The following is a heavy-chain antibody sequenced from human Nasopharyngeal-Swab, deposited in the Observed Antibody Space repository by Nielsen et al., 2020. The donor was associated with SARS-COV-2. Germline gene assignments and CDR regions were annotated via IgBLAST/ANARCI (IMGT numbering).Heavy chain of an antibody. CDR1: GYTFTSYY. J-gene: IGHJ4*02. CDR2: INPSGST. CDR3: ARELSPYYDFWSGWLDY. Sequence: ASVKVSCKASGYTFTSYYMHWVRQAPGQGLEWMGIINPSGSTTYSEKFQGRVTMTSDTSTSTVYMELSSLRSEDTAVYYCARELSPYYDFWSGWLDYWGRGILVTVSS. V-gene: IGHV1-46*01. D-gene: IGHD3-3*01.